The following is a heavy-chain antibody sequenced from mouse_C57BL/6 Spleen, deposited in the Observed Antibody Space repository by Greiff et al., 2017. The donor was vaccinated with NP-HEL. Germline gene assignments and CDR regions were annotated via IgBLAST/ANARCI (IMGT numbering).Heavy chain of an antibody. Sequence: VQLQQPGAELVMPGASVKLSCKASGYTFTSYWMHWVKQRPGQGLEWIGEIDPSDSYTNYNQKFKGKSTLTVDKSSSTAYMQLSSLTSEDSAVYYWARGYYGSSYGDYWGQGTTLTVSS. V-gene: IGHV1-69*01. J-gene: IGHJ2*01. CDR3: ARGYYGSSYGDY. CDR2: IDPSDSYT. CDR1: GYTFTSYW. D-gene: IGHD1-1*01.